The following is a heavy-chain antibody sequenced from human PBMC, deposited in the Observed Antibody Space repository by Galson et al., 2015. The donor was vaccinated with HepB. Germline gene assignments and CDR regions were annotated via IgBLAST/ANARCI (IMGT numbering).Heavy chain of an antibody. CDR3: ARRDYDILTGYYTGFDY. V-gene: IGHV3-7*03. D-gene: IGHD3-9*01. J-gene: IGHJ4*02. CDR1: GFTFSSYW. CDR2: IKQDGSEK. Sequence: SLRLSCAASGFTFSSYWMSWVRQAPGKGLEWVANIKQDGSEKYYVDSVKGRFTISRDNAKNSLYLQMNSLRAEDTAVYYCARRDYDILTGYYTGFDYWGQGTLVTVSS.